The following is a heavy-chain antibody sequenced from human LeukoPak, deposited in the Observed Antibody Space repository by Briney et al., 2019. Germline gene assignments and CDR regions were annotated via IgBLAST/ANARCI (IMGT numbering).Heavy chain of an antibody. J-gene: IGHJ3*02. Sequence: PSETLSLTCTVSGYSISSGYYWGWIRQPPGKGLEWIGSIYHSGSTYCNPSLKSRVTISVDTSKNQFSLKLSSVTAADTAVYYCARDFRTYYYGSGDAFDIWGQGTMVTVSS. D-gene: IGHD3-10*01. CDR3: ARDFRTYYYGSGDAFDI. CDR1: GYSISSGYY. CDR2: IYHSGST. V-gene: IGHV4-38-2*02.